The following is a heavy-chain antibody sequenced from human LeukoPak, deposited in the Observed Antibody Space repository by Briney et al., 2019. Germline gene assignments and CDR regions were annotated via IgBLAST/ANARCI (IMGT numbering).Heavy chain of an antibody. D-gene: IGHD6-19*01. Sequence: PGGSLRLSCAASGFTFSNYAMNWVRQAPGKGLEWVSTISGSGVSTYYADSVKDRFTISRDNSKNTLDLQMNSLRAEDTAVYYCAKRYNSAPDYRARGTLVTVSS. CDR2: ISGSGVST. CDR1: GFTFSNYA. J-gene: IGHJ4*02. CDR3: AKRYNSAPDY. V-gene: IGHV3-23*01.